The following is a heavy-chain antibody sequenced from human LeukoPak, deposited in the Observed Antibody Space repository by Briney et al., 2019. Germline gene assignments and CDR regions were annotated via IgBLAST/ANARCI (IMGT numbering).Heavy chain of an antibody. D-gene: IGHD3-16*01. CDR3: ARAYYDYVWGSSTWDDY. V-gene: IGHV1-2*02. Sequence: ASVKVSCKASGYTFTSYDINWVRQATGQGLEWMGWINPNSGGTNYAQKFQGRVTMTRDTSISTAYMELSRLRSDDTAVYYCARAYYDYVWGSSTWDDYWGQGTLVTVSS. J-gene: IGHJ4*02. CDR2: INPNSGGT. CDR1: GYTFTSYD.